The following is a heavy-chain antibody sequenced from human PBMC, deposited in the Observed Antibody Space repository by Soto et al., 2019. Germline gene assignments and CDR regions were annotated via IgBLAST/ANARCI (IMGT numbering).Heavy chain of an antibody. V-gene: IGHV3-73*02. J-gene: IGHJ6*02. D-gene: IGHD1-1*01. CDR1: GFTFSGSA. Sequence: EVQLVESGGGLVQPGGSLKLSCAASGFTFSGSAMHWVRQASGKGLEWVGRIRSKANSYATAYAASVKGRFTISRDDSKNTAYLQMNSLKTEDTAVYYCTRREVLDDCMDVWGQGTTVTVSS. CDR2: IRSKANSYAT. CDR3: TRREVLDDCMDV.